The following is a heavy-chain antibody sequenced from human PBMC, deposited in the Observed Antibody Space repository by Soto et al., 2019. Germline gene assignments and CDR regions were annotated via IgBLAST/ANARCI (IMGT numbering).Heavy chain of an antibody. Sequence: SETLSLTCAVYGGSFSGYYWSWIRQPPGKGLEWIGEINHSGSTNYNPSLKSRVTISVDTSKNQFSLKLSSVTAADTAVYYCARVRITIFGVVIGPFDYWGQGTLVTVSS. CDR2: INHSGST. CDR1: GGSFSGYY. CDR3: ARVRITIFGVVIGPFDY. V-gene: IGHV4-34*01. J-gene: IGHJ4*02. D-gene: IGHD3-3*01.